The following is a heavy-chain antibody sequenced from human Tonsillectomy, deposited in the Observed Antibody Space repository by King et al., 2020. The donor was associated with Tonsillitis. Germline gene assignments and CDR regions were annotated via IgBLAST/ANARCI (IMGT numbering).Heavy chain of an antibody. Sequence: QLVQSGAEVKKPGASVKVSCTVSGSTLAELAIHWLRQAPGKDLEWMGGFDPEEGEVIFAPKSQGRVTMTEDTSTDTAYMELTGLRSEDTAVYYCANYIWGNYRSGYFDHWGQGSLVTVSS. CDR3: ANYIWGNYRSGYFDH. CDR1: GSTLAELA. V-gene: IGHV1-24*01. CDR2: FDPEEGEV. J-gene: IGHJ4*02. D-gene: IGHD3-16*02.